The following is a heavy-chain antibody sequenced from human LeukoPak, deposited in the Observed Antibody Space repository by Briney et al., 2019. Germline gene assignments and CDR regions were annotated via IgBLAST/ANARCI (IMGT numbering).Heavy chain of an antibody. Sequence: GSLRLSCVASGFPFDDYGMYWVRQAPGKGLEWISGINWNGGTTGYADSVKGRFTIPRANAKNSFYLQMNSLRADDTALYYCAKMKGQRLNDYCMDVWGKGTTVTVSS. V-gene: IGHV3-20*04. CDR1: GFPFDDYG. CDR3: AKMKGQRLNDYCMDV. CDR2: INWNGGTT. J-gene: IGHJ6*03.